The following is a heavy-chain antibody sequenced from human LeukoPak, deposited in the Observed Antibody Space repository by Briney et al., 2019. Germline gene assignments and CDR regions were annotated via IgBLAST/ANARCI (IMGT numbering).Heavy chain of an antibody. CDR1: GFTFSSYS. Sequence: GSLRLSCAASGFTFSSYSMNWVRQAPGKGLEWVSSISSSSSYIYYADSVKGRFTISRDNAKNSLYLQMNSLRAEDTAVYYCARGGDEDTAMVIAYWSQGTLVTVSS. CDR3: ARGGDEDTAMVIAY. J-gene: IGHJ4*02. CDR2: ISSSSSYI. D-gene: IGHD5-18*01. V-gene: IGHV3-21*01.